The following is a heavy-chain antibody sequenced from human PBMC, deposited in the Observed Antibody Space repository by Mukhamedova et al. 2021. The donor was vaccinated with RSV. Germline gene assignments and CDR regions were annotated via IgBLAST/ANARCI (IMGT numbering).Heavy chain of an antibody. Sequence: VANINQDGSKKNYVDSVKGRFTMSRDNAKNSVYLQMNSLRDEDTAVYYCGYAYGSGTSFGYWGQGALVTV. CDR3: GYAYGSGTSFGY. D-gene: IGHD3-10*01. V-gene: IGHV3-7*01. J-gene: IGHJ4*02. CDR2: INQDGSKK.